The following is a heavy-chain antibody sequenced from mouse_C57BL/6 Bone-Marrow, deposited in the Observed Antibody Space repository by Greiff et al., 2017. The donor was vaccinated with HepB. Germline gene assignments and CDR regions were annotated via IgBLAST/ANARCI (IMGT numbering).Heavy chain of an antibody. CDR3: TTGLRRRTWFAY. CDR1: GFNIKDDY. J-gene: IGHJ3*01. D-gene: IGHD2-2*01. Sequence: VQLQQSGAELVRPGASVKLSCTASGFNIKDDYMHWVKQRPEQGLEWIGWIDPENGDTEYASKFQGKATITADTSSNTAYLQLSSLTSEDTAVYCCTTGLRRRTWFAYWGQGTLVTVSA. CDR2: IDPENGDT. V-gene: IGHV14-4*01.